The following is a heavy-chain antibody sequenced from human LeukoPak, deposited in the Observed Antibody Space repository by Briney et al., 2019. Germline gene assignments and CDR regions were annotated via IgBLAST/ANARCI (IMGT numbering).Heavy chain of an antibody. V-gene: IGHV3-30*18. D-gene: IGHD3-22*01. CDR2: ISYDGSNK. CDR1: GFTFSSYG. Sequence: GGSLRLSCAASGFTFSSYGMHWVRQAPGKGLEWVAVISYDGSNKYYADSVKGRFTISRDNSKNTLYLQMNSLRAEDTAVYYCANSAWYYYDSSGIDDAFDIWGQGTMVTVSS. CDR3: ANSAWYYYDSSGIDDAFDI. J-gene: IGHJ3*02.